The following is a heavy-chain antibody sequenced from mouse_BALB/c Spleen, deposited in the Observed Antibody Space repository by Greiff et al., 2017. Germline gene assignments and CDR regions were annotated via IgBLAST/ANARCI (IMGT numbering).Heavy chain of an antibody. D-gene: IGHD2-4*01. CDR2: IYPYNGGT. V-gene: IGHV1S29*02. CDR3: ARRIMITERAMDY. Sequence: EVQLQESGPELVKPGASVKISCKASGYTFTDYNMHWVKQSHGKSLEWIGYIYPYNGGTGYNQKFKSKATLTVDNSSSTAYMELRSLTSEDSAVYYCARRIMITERAMDYWGQGTSVTVSS. CDR1: GYTFTDYN. J-gene: IGHJ4*01.